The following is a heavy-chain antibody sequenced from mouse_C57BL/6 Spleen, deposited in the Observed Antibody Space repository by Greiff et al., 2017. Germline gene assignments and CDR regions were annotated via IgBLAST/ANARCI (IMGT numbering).Heavy chain of an antibody. J-gene: IGHJ2*01. V-gene: IGHV1-82*01. CDR3: ARCGETRGHSFDY. Sequence: VQLQQSGPELVKPGASAKISCKASGYAFSSSWMNWVKQRPGKGLEWIGRIYPGDGDTNYNGKFKGKATLTADKSSSTAYMQLSSLTSEDSAVYFCARCGETRGHSFDYWGQGTTLTVSS. CDR2: IYPGDGDT. CDR1: GYAFSSSW.